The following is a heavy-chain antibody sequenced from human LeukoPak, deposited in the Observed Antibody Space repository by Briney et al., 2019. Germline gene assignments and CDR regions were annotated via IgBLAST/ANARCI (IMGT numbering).Heavy chain of an antibody. D-gene: IGHD1-26*01. CDR3: AKDAGATLTSFDY. CDR1: GFTFSNAW. Sequence: PGGSLRLSCVASGFTFSNAWMNWVRQAPGKGLEWVSAISGSGGSTYYADSVKGRFTISRDNSKNTLYLQMNSLRAEDTAVYYCAKDAGATLTSFDYWGQGTLVTVSS. CDR2: ISGSGGST. J-gene: IGHJ4*02. V-gene: IGHV3-23*01.